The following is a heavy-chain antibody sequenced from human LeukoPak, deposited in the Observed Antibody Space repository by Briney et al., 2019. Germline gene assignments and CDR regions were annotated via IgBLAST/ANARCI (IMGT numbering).Heavy chain of an antibody. Sequence: PSETLSLTCTVSSGSISCYYWSWIRQPPGKGLEWIGYIYYSGNTSYNPSLKSRVTISVDTSNNQFSLKLSSVTAADTAVYYCARVDWGLNFYYYFTDVWGEGTTVTVSS. CDR2: IYYSGNT. J-gene: IGHJ6*03. V-gene: IGHV4-59*01. D-gene: IGHD3-9*01. CDR3: ARVDWGLNFYYYFTDV. CDR1: SGSISCYY.